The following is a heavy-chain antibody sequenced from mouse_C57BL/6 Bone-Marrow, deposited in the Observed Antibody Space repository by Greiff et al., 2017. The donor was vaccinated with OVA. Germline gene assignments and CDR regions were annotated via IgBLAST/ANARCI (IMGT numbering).Heavy chain of an antibody. CDR3: ARPLSGSSLDWYFDV. D-gene: IGHD1-1*01. CDR1: GYSFTSYY. CDR2: IYPGSGNT. J-gene: IGHJ1*03. Sequence: VKLMESGPELVKPGASVKISCKASGYSFTSYYIHWVKQRPGQGLEWIGWIYPGSGNTKYNEKFKGKATLTADTSSSTAYMQLSSLTSEDSAVYYCARPLSGSSLDWYFDVWGTGTTVTVSS. V-gene: IGHV1-66*01.